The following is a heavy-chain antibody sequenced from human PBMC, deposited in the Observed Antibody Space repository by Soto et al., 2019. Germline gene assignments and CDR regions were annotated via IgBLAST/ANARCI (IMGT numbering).Heavy chain of an antibody. CDR3: AGGGTPFDY. Sequence: QVQLVQSGAEVKKPGASVKVSCKASGYTFTNFGISWVRQAPGQGLEWMGWISAYNGNTNYAQKFQGRGTMTTDTSTGTAYIEVRSLRFDDTAVYYFAGGGTPFDYWGQGTLVTVSS. J-gene: IGHJ4*02. CDR2: ISAYNGNT. D-gene: IGHD3-16*01. V-gene: IGHV1-18*01. CDR1: GYTFTNFG.